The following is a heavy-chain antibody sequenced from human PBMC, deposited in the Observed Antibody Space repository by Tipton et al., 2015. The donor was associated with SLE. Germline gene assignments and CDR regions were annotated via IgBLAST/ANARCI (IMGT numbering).Heavy chain of an antibody. V-gene: IGHV4-31*03. J-gene: IGHJ4*02. D-gene: IGHD7-27*01. CDR2: YSYTGST. Sequence: TLSLTCSVSGDSISNGGRYWSWIRQRPGKGLEWIGYYSYTGSTHYNPSLQSRVSISVDTSENQFSLKVNSVTAADTAVYYCARNWGTVDYWGQGTLVTVPS. CDR1: GDSISNGGRY. CDR3: ARNWGTVDY.